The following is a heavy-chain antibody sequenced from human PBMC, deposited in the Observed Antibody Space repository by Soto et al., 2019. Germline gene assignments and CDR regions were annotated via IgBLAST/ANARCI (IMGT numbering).Heavy chain of an antibody. D-gene: IGHD2-15*01. CDR2: IYYSGST. CDR3: ARVVGYCSGGSCYYLDY. CDR1: GGSISSGDYY. V-gene: IGHV4-30-4*01. Sequence: LSLTCTVSGGSISSGDYYWSWIRQPPGKGLEWIGYIYYSGSTYYNPSLKSRVTISVDTSKNQFSLKLSSVTAADTAVYYCARVVGYCSGGSCYYLDYWGQGTLVTVSS. J-gene: IGHJ4*02.